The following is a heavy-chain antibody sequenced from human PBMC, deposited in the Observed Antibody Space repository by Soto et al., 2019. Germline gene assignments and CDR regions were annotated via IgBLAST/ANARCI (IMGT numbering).Heavy chain of an antibody. CDR2: TSYDGTNK. Sequence: PGGSLLLSCEVSGFTFSTHGMHWVRQAPGKGLEWVAGTSYDGTNKYYARSVQGRFTISRENSMKNLYLQTNSLRTEDTAVYYCAKDLSGARWYYDALDVWGQGHTVTVSS. V-gene: IGHV3-30*18. D-gene: IGHD2-15*01. CDR1: GFTFSTHG. J-gene: IGHJ6*02. CDR3: AKDLSGARWYYDALDV.